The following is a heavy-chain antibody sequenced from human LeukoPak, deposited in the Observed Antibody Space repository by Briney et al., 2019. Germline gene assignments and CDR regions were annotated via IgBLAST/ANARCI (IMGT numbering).Heavy chain of an antibody. V-gene: IGHV3-23*01. D-gene: IGHD1-26*01. CDR2: ISGSGGST. J-gene: IGHJ4*02. CDR1: GLTFSSYG. Sequence: GGSLRLSCAASGLTFSSYGMSWVRQAPGKGLERVSAISGSGGSTYYADSVKGRFTISRDNSKNTLYLQMNSLRAEDTAVYYCAKDGEWELLQNPVDYWGQGTLVTVSS. CDR3: AKDGEWELLQNPVDY.